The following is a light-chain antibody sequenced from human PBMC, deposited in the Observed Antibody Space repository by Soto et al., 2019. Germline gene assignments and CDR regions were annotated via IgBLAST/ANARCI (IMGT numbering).Light chain of an antibody. CDR1: QSLLYINGYNY. J-gene: IGKJ1*01. V-gene: IGKV2-28*01. CDR2: MAS. CDR3: MQALQTPPA. Sequence: DIVMTQSPVYLSVTPGEPASISCISSQSLLYINGYNYLDWYLQKPGQSPHLLICMASDRASGVPDRFSGSGSGTNFTLKISRVQAEDVGIYYCMQALQTPPAFGQGTKVEI.